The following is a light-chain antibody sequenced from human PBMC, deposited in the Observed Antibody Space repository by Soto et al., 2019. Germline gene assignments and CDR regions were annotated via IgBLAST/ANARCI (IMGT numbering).Light chain of an antibody. CDR1: QGISTY. CDR3: QKYNSAPFT. CDR2: AAS. Sequence: DIPVTQSPSTLSASVGDRGTITCLASQGISTYLAWYQQKPGKVPKLLLYAASTLQSGVPSRFSGSGSGTDFTLTISSLQPGDVATYYCQKYNSAPFTFGGGTKVDIK. V-gene: IGKV1-27*01. J-gene: IGKJ4*01.